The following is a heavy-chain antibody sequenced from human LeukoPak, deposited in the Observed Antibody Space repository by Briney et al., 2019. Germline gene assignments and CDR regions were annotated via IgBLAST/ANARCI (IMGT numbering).Heavy chain of an antibody. CDR2: MSDRGGRR. J-gene: IGHJ4*02. CDR1: GFTFPTYA. D-gene: IGHD3-10*01. Sequence: GGSLRLPCAASGFTFPTYAMSWFRQAPGKGLEWVAEMSDRGGRRNYAESVKGRFTISRDNSVNILYLQMDNLRAEDTAVYYCANSRALYWGQGTLVTVSS. CDR3: ANSRALY. V-gene: IGHV3-23*01.